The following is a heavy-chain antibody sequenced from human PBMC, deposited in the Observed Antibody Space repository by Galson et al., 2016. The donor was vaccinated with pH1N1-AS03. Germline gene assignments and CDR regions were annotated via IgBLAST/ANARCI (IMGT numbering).Heavy chain of an antibody. J-gene: IGHJ4*02. V-gene: IGHV4-61*02. CDR1: GASISSGSYY. CDR3: ARFTMGAFDY. Sequence: TLSLTCTVSGASISSGSYYWSWIRQPAGKGLECIGRIYTSGSTYYNPSLKSRVTISVDTSKNQFSPKLSSLTAADTAMYYCARFTMGAFDYWGQGTLVTVSS. CDR2: IYTSGST. D-gene: IGHD3-3*01.